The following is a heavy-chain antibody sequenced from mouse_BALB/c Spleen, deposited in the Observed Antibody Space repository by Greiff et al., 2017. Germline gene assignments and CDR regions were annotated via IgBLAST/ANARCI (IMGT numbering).Heavy chain of an antibody. CDR3: ARNGGILLRSLFDY. J-gene: IGHJ3*01. CDR2: IWSGGST. V-gene: IGHV2-4-1*01. CDR1: GFSLTSYG. D-gene: IGHD1-1*01. Sequence: VQLQQSGPGLVQPSQSLSITCTVSGFSLTSYGVHWVRQSPGKGLEWLGVIWSGGSTDYNAAFISRLSISKDNSKSQVFFKMNSLQADDTAIYYCARNGGILLRSLFDYWGQGTLVTVSA.